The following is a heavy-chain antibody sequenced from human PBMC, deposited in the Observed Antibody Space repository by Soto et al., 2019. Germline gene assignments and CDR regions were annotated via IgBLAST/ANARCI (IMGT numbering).Heavy chain of an antibody. CDR1: GGSIGGHHYY. D-gene: IGHD6-25*01. CDR2: VYFSGGNS. CDR3: AYGSSSAGIDK. J-gene: IGHJ4*02. V-gene: IGHV4-39*01. Sequence: PWSVAGGSIGGHHYYCVWIQQAPGKGLEWVGSVYFSGGNSYYNPSLKSRATISVDTSYNKFFLRLNSVTAADTAVYFCAYGSSSAGIDKWGQGTLVTVSS.